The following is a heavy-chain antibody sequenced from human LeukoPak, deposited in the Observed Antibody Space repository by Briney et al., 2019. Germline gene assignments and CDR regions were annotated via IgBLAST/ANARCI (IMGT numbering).Heavy chain of an antibody. V-gene: IGHV4-39*01. CDR1: GGSISSRGYY. J-gene: IGHJ4*02. Sequence: ASETLSLTCTVSGGSISSRGYYWGWIRQPPGKGLEWIGSVHYSGSTYYNPSLKSRVTISVDTSKNQFSLKLSSVTAADTAVYYCARSEDYWGQGTLVTVSS. CDR3: ARSEDY. CDR2: VHYSGST.